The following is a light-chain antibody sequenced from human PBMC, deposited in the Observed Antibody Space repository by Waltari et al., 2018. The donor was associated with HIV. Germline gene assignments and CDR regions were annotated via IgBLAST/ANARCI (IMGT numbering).Light chain of an antibody. V-gene: IGLV1-47*01. CDR3: GSWDDNLSHWV. J-gene: IGLJ3*02. Sequence: QSVLTQPPSASRPPGQRVLMSCSGSNSNIGNTFVSWFQQFPGWALKLVIYRTDQRPSGVPDRFSAAKSGSSASLAITGLQSDDEAVYYCGSWDDNLSHWVFGGGTRLTV. CDR2: RTD. CDR1: NSNIGNTF.